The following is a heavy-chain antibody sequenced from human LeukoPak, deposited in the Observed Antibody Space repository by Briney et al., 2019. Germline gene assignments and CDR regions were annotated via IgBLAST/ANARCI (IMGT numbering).Heavy chain of an antibody. Sequence: PGGSLRLSCAASGFTFSSYSMNWVRQAPGKGLEWVGRIRGKAHNYATAYAASLKGRFTISRDDSKNTAYLQMNSLKTEDTAVYYCTRGYCTGGTCYNFDSWGQGTLVTVSS. V-gene: IGHV3-73*01. CDR3: TRGYCTGGTCYNFDS. D-gene: IGHD2-15*01. J-gene: IGHJ4*02. CDR1: GFTFSSYS. CDR2: IRGKAHNYAT.